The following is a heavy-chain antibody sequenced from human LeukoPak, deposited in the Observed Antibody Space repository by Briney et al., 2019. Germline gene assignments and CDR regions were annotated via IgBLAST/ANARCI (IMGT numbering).Heavy chain of an antibody. Sequence: NPSETLSLTCAVYGGSFSVYYWSWIRQPPGRGLEWIGEINHSGSTNYSPSLKSRVTISVDTSKNQFSLELRYVTAADPAVYYCARDHCSSTSCSTSPYYFDYWGQGTLVTVSS. V-gene: IGHV4-34*01. CDR2: INHSGST. CDR3: ARDHCSSTSCSTSPYYFDY. D-gene: IGHD2-2*01. J-gene: IGHJ4*02. CDR1: GGSFSVYY.